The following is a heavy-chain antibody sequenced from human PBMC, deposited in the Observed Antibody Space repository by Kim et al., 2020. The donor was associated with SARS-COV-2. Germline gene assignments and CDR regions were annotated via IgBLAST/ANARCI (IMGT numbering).Heavy chain of an antibody. CDR1: GGSISSSSYY. V-gene: IGHV4-39*01. D-gene: IGHD6-13*01. Sequence: SETLSLTCTVSGGSISSSSYYWGWIRQPPGKGLEWIGSIYYSGSTYYNPSLKSRVTISVDTSKNQFSLKLSSVTAADTAVYYCARHSPSSWHYFDYWGQGTLVTVSS. CDR2: IYYSGST. J-gene: IGHJ4*02. CDR3: ARHSPSSWHYFDY.